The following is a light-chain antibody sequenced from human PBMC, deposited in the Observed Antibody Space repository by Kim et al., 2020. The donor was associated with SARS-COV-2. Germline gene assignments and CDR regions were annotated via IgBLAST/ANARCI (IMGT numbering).Light chain of an antibody. CDR1: SGSIASNY. V-gene: IGLV6-57*02. CDR2: EDN. J-gene: IGLJ3*02. Sequence: KTVTISGTGSSGSIASNYVQWYQQRPGSAPPTVIYEDNQRPSGVPDRFSGSIDSSSNSASLTISGLKTEDEADYYCQSYDSSNHWVFGGGTKLTVL. CDR3: QSYDSSNHWV.